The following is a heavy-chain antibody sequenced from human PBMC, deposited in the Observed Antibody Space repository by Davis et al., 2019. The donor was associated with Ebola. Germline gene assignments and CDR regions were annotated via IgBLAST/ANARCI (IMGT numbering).Heavy chain of an antibody. V-gene: IGHV4-34*01. CDR2: INHSGST. CDR3: ASSLTIFYYMEV. Sequence: PSETLSLTCSVSGGSFSGYYWSWIRQPPGKGLEWIGEINHSGSTNYNPSLKSRVTISVDTSKNHFSLRLSSVTAADTAVYYCASSLTIFYYMEVWGKGTTVTVS. J-gene: IGHJ6*03. CDR1: GGSFSGYY. D-gene: IGHD3-3*01.